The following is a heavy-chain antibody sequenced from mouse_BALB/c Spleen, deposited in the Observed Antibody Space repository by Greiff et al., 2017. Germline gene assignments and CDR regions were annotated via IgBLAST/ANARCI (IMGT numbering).Heavy chain of an antibody. CDR3: ARPRIYDGFYAMDY. CDR1: GFTFSSYG. CDR2: ISSGGSYT. V-gene: IGHV5-6*01. J-gene: IGHJ4*01. D-gene: IGHD2-3*01. Sequence: EVKLMESGGDLVKPGGSLKLSCAASGFTFSSYGMSWVRQTPDKRLEWVATISSGGSYTYYPDSVKGRFTISRDNAKNTLYLQMSSLKSEDTAMYYCARPRIYDGFYAMDYWGQGTSVTVSS.